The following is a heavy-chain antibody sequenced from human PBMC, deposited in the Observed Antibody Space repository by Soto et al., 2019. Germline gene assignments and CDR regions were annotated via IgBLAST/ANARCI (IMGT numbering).Heavy chain of an antibody. V-gene: IGHV4-59*08. CDR2: IYYSGST. D-gene: IGHD3-10*01. CDR3: ARRDTMVRGTNYYYMDV. J-gene: IGHJ6*03. Sequence: SETLSLTYTVAGGSISSYYWSWIRKTPGKGLEWIGYIYYSGSTNYNPSLKSRVTISVDTSKNQFSLKLSSVTAADTAVYYCARRDTMVRGTNYYYMDVWGKGTTVTVSS. CDR1: GGSISSYY.